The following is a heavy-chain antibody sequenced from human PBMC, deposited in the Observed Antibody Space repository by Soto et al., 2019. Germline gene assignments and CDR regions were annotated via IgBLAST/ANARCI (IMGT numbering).Heavy chain of an antibody. Sequence: EVQILESGGGLIQPGESLRLSCAASGFTFSTYTMSWVGQAPEKGLEWVSSISASGGSTYYADSVKGRFTIFRDNSNNTLFLHMSRLRADDTAVYYCASEVAVGLFDYWGQGTLVTVSS. CDR1: GFTFSTYT. CDR2: ISASGGST. CDR3: ASEVAVGLFDY. V-gene: IGHV3-23*01. D-gene: IGHD6-19*01. J-gene: IGHJ4*02.